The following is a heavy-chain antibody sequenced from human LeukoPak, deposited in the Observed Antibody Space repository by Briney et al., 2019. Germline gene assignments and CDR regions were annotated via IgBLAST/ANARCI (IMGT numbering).Heavy chain of an antibody. CDR1: GFTLSSYS. J-gene: IGHJ4*02. Sequence: GGSLRLSCAASGFTLSSYSMNWVRQAPGKGLAWIAYISSRSRTTHYADSVKGRFTISRDNAKSSLFLQMDSLRAEDTAVYYCARHSQQLVFSPFDYWGQGSVVTVSS. D-gene: IGHD6-6*01. CDR2: ISSRSRTT. CDR3: ARHSQQLVFSPFDY. V-gene: IGHV3-48*04.